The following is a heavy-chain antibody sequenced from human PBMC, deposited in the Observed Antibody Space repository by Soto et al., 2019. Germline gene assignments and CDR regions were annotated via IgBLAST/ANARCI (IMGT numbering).Heavy chain of an antibody. CDR1: GFNFGFYV. CDR2: ISGGGGSA. CDR3: AKDGEFVQHQLLRR. D-gene: IGHD3-10*01. V-gene: IGHV3-23*01. Sequence: EVQLLESGGGLVQPGGSLRLSCAASGFNFGFYVMSWVRQAPGKGLEWVAYISGGGGSAYYGDSVRGLFTSARDNSITTFSLHISGLRADDTAMYFCAKDGEFVQHQLLRRWGQGTLVSVSS. J-gene: IGHJ4*02.